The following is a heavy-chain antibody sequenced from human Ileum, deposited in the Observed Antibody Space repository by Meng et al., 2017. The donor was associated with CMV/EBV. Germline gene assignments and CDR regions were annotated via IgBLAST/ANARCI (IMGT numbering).Heavy chain of an antibody. CDR2: INDDGSTI. J-gene: IGHJ6*02. CDR1: GSTFSNYW. D-gene: IGHD3-9*01. V-gene: IGHV3-7*01. CDR3: ARSRNDLMRYYDIPYV. Sequence: GGSLRFSCVASGSTFSNYWMSWVRQAPGKGLEWVANINDDGSTIYFVDSLKGRFTISRDNPKNSLYLQMNSLGAEDTAVYYCARSRNDLMRYYDIPYVWGQGTTVTVSS.